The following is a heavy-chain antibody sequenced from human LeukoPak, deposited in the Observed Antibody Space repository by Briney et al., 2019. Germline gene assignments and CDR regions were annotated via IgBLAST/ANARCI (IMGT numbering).Heavy chain of an antibody. Sequence: SETLSLTCTVSGGSISSSSYYWGWIRQPPGKGLEWSGSIYYSGRTYYNPSLKSRVTISVETSKTQFSLKLSSVTAADTAVYSCARQMGYFDILTPPVYWGQGTLVTVSS. CDR2: IYYSGRT. CDR3: ARQMGYFDILTPPVY. V-gene: IGHV4-39*01. J-gene: IGHJ4*02. CDR1: GGSISSSSYY. D-gene: IGHD3-9*01.